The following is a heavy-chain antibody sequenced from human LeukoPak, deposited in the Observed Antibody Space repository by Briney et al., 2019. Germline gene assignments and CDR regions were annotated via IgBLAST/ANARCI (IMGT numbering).Heavy chain of an antibody. CDR3: AKDPCSGGSCYSIDY. D-gene: IGHD2-15*01. CDR1: GFFFSDSA. J-gene: IGHJ4*02. CDR2: TTGRGDNT. V-gene: IGHV3-23*01. Sequence: GGSLRLSCAASGFFFSDSAMAWVRQAPGKGLEWVSTTTGRGDNTHYADSVKGRFTFSRDNSKNTMYLQMNSLRAEDTAVYYCAKDPCSGGSCYSIDYWGQGTLVTVSS.